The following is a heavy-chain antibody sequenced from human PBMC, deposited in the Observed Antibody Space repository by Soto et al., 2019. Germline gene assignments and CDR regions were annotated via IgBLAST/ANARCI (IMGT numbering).Heavy chain of an antibody. J-gene: IGHJ1*01. Sequence: GGSLRLSCAASGFTFSSYAMSWVRQAPGKGLEWVSAISGSGGSTYYADSVKGRFTISRDNSKNTLYLQMNSLRAEDTAVYYCAKDLHRNDYGDYIKYFQHWGQGTLVTVSS. CDR1: GFTFSSYA. V-gene: IGHV3-23*01. CDR3: AKDLHRNDYGDYIKYFQH. D-gene: IGHD4-17*01. CDR2: ISGSGGST.